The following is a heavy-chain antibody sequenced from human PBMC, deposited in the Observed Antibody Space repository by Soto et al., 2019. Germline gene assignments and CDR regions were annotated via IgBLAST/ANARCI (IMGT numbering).Heavy chain of an antibody. V-gene: IGHV1-24*01. D-gene: IGHD6-13*01. CDR3: ATREIYSSSWPFDY. Sequence: ASVKVSCKVSGYTLTELSMHWVRQAPGKGLEWMGGFDPEDGEIIYAQKFQGRVTMTEDTSTDTAYMELSSLRSEDTAVYYCATREIYSSSWPFDYWGQGTLVTVSS. J-gene: IGHJ4*02. CDR1: GYTLTELS. CDR2: FDPEDGEI.